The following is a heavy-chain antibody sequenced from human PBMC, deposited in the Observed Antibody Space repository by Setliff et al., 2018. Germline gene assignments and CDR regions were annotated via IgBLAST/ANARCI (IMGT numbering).Heavy chain of an antibody. CDR1: GGSISSSIYY. D-gene: IGHD3-3*01. CDR2: SYYSGST. CDR3: ASRATYYNFWSGYYLY. Sequence: PSETLSLTCTVSGGSISSSIYYWSWVRQPPGKELEWSGDSYYSGSTNYNPSLKRRVTISVDTSKNQFSLKLSSVTAADTAVYYCASRATYYNFWSGYYLYWGQGTLVTVSS. J-gene: IGHJ4*02. V-gene: IGHV4-61*05.